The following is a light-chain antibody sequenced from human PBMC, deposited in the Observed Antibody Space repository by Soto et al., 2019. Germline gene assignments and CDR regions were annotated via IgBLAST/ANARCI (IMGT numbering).Light chain of an antibody. CDR3: SSYAGSNNYV. Sequence: QSLLTQPLSASGSPGQSVTISCTGTSGDVGGYNYVSWYQQHPGKAPKLMIFEVSERPSGVPDRFSASKSGNTASLTVSGLQAEDEADYYCSSYAGSNNYVFGTGTKVTVL. V-gene: IGLV2-8*01. J-gene: IGLJ1*01. CDR2: EVS. CDR1: SGDVGGYNY.